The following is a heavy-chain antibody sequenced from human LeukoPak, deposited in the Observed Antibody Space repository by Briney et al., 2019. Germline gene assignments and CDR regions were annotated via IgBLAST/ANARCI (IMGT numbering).Heavy chain of an antibody. Sequence: GGSLRLSCAASGFTVSSNYMSWVRQAPGKGLEWVSVIYSGGSTYYADSVKGRFTISRDNSKNTLYLQMNSLRAEDTAVYYCAGREWPHHFDYWGQGTLVTVSS. CDR2: IYSGGST. J-gene: IGHJ4*02. D-gene: IGHD3-3*01. CDR3: AGREWPHHFDY. CDR1: GFTVSSNY. V-gene: IGHV3-66*01.